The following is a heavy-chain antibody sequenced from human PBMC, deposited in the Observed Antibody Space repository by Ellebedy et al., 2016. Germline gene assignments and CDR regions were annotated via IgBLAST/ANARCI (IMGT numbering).Heavy chain of an antibody. Sequence: GESLKISXAASGFTFSSYAMSWVRQAPGKGLEWVSAISGSGGSTYYADSVKGRFTISRDNSKNTLYLQMNSLRAEDTAVYYCARDGDSAYFDYWGQGTLVTVSS. CDR2: ISGSGGST. J-gene: IGHJ4*02. CDR3: ARDGDSAYFDY. D-gene: IGHD2-21*01. CDR1: GFTFSSYA. V-gene: IGHV3-23*01.